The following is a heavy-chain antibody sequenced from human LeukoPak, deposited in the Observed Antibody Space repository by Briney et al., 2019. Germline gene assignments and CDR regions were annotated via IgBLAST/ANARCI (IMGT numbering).Heavy chain of an antibody. CDR1: GFTFSNYG. CDR3: AKERAQYTYGPYYFDY. V-gene: IGHV3-30*02. J-gene: IGHJ4*02. D-gene: IGHD5-18*01. CDR2: IRYDGSNK. Sequence: PGGSLRLSCAAPGFTFSNYGMHWVRQAPGKGLEWVAFIRYDGSNKYYVDSMKGRFTISRDNSKSTLYLQMNSLSAEDTAVYYCAKERAQYTYGPYYFDYWGQETLVTVSS.